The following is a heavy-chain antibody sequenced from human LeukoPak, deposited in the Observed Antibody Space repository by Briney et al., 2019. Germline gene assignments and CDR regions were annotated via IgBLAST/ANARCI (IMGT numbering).Heavy chain of an antibody. CDR1: GGSISSGGYY. D-gene: IGHD3-22*01. CDR3: ARLSPPHYDSSGYYYVGAFDI. CDR2: IYYSGST. V-gene: IGHV4-31*03. J-gene: IGHJ3*02. Sequence: PSQTLSLTCTVSGGSISSGGYYWSWIRQHPGKGLEWIGYIYYSGSTYYNPSLKSRVTISVDTSKNQFSLKLSSVTAADTAVYYCARLSPPHYDSSGYYYVGAFDIWGQGTMVTVSS.